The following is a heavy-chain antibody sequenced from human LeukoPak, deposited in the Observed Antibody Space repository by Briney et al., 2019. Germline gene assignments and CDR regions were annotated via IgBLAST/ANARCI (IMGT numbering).Heavy chain of an antibody. CDR1: GGSISSSSYY. V-gene: IGHV4-61*05. CDR2: IYYSGST. D-gene: IGHD5-24*01. Sequence: SETLSLTCTVSGGSISSSSYYWGWIRQPPGKGLEWIGYIYYSGSTNYNPSLKSRVTISVDTSKNQFSLKLSSVTAADTAVYYCARARRDGYNFPWYFDLWGRGTLVTVSS. J-gene: IGHJ2*01. CDR3: ARARRDGYNFPWYFDL.